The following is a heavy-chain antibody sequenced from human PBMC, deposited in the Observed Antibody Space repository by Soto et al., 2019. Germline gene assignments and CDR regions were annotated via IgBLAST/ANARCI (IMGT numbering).Heavy chain of an antibody. V-gene: IGHV4-59*02. J-gene: IGHJ3*02. D-gene: IGHD6-19*01. Sequence: TSETLSLTCTVSGGSVSSYYWSWIRQPPGKGLEWIGYIYYSGSTNYNPSLKSRVTISVDTSKNQFSLKLSSVTVADTAVYYCARDRSGWDDAFDIWGQGTMVTVSS. CDR2: IYYSGST. CDR1: GGSVSSYY. CDR3: ARDRSGWDDAFDI.